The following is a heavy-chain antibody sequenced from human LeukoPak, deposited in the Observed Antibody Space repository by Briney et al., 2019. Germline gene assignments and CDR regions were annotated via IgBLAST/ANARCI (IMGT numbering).Heavy chain of an antibody. CDR2: ISAYNGNT. V-gene: IGHV1-18*01. CDR1: GYTFTSYG. CDR3: ARELIPLAYCGGDCYWA. J-gene: IGHJ5*02. Sequence: ASVKVSCKASGYTFTSYGISWVRQAPGQGLEWMGWISAYNGNTNYAQKLQGRVTMTTDTSTSTAYMELRSLRSDDTAVYYCARELIPLAYCGGDCYWAWGQGTLVTVSS. D-gene: IGHD2-21*01.